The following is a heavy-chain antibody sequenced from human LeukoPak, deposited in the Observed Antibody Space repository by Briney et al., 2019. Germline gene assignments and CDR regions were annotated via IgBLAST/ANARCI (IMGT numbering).Heavy chain of an antibody. D-gene: IGHD2-15*01. J-gene: IGHJ4*02. V-gene: IGHV3-23*01. CDR3: AKYCSGGNCYSGLY. CDR1: GFXFSSYA. Sequence: GGSLRLSCAASGFXFSSYAITWVRQAPGKGLEWVSTFRSSGGSTYYADSVKGRFTISRDSSKNTLFLQMNSLRAEDTAVYYCAKYCSGGNCYSGLYWGQGTLVTVSS. CDR2: FRSSGGST.